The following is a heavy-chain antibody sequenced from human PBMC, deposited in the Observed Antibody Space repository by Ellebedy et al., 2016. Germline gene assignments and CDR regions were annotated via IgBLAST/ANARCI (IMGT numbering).Heavy chain of an antibody. V-gene: IGHV1-46*01. CDR2: INPSGGTT. J-gene: IGHJ2*01. D-gene: IGHD3-10*01. CDR3: ARDRGQVSVPANWYFDL. CDR1: GYIFTSQY. Sequence: ASVKVSCXASGYIFTSQYIHWVRQAPGQGLEWMGIINPSGGTTRYAQKFQGRVTMTRDTSTSTVYMELSSLRSDDTAVYYCARDRGQVSVPANWYFDLWGHGTLVTVSS.